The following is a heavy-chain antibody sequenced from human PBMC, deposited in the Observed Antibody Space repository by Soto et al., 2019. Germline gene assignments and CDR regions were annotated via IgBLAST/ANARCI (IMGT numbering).Heavy chain of an antibody. V-gene: IGHV4-34*01. CDR2: INYSGST. Sequence: PSETMSLTCAVYGGSFSDYYLSWIRQPPGKGLEWIGEINYSGSTNYNPSLKSRVTISRDTSKSQFSLKMSSVTAADTAVYYCAKRVSVHYYFDYWGQGTPVTVSS. D-gene: IGHD3-10*01. CDR3: AKRVSVHYYFDY. CDR1: GGSFSDYY. J-gene: IGHJ4*02.